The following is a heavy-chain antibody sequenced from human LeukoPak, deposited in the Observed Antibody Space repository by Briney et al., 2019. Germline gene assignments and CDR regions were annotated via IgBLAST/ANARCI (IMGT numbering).Heavy chain of an antibody. V-gene: IGHV1-69*05. CDR3: ARGQINYVSSGYYYGYFQH. J-gene: IGHJ1*01. CDR1: GGTFSSYA. CDR2: IIPIFGTA. Sequence: SVKVSCKASGGTFSSYAISWVRQAPGQGLEWMGGIIPIFGTANYAQKFQGRVTITTDESTSKAYMELSSLRSEDTAVYYCARGQINYVSSGYYYGYFQHWGQGTLVTVSS. D-gene: IGHD3-22*01.